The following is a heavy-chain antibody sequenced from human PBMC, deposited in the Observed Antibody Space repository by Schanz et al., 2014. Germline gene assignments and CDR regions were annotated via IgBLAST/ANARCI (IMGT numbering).Heavy chain of an antibody. V-gene: IGHV3-48*04. CDR2: ISGSSSTK. CDR3: ARDLSSLIQGDV. D-gene: IGHD2-2*01. J-gene: IGHJ6*04. CDR1: GITFSGYS. Sequence: EVQLVESGGGLAQPGGSLRLSCAASGITFSGYSMNWVRQAPGKGLEWVSYISGSSSTKYYADSVKGRFTISRDNANNSLFLRMNSLRAEDTAVYFCARDLSSLIQGDVWGKGTTVTVSS.